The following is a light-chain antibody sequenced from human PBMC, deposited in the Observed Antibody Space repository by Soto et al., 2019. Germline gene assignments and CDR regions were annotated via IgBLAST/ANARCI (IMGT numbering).Light chain of an antibody. CDR3: AGWDDSLCAFYV. V-gene: IGLV1-47*01. J-gene: IGLJ1*01. CDR2: RNN. CDR1: SSNIGSNY. Sequence: QSVLTQPPSASATLGQRATISCSGSSSNIGSNYVYLYKQLPGTAPKLLFYRNNQRPSGVPDRFSGSTAGTSPSLASSGPTSEDVADHDCAGWDDSLCAFYVYGTGTKVTV.